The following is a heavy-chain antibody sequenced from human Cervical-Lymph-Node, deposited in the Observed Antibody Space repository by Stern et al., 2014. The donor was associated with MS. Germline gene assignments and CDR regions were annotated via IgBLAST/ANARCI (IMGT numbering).Heavy chain of an antibody. CDR2: IYYTGST. J-gene: IGHJ3*02. Sequence: QLQLQESGPGLVKPSQTLSLSCTVSGGSISSVGYHWNWIRQHPEKGLEWIGSIYYTGSTYYNPYLKSLAVISVDSSKNQFSLNLTSVTAADTAVYYCARSSITIFRVVTAFDIWGQGTMVSVSS. V-gene: IGHV4-31*01. CDR1: GGSISSVGYH. D-gene: IGHD3-3*01. CDR3: ARSSITIFRVVTAFDI.